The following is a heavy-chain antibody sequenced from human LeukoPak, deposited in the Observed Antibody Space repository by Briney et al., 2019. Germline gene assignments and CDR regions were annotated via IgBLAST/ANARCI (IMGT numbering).Heavy chain of an antibody. V-gene: IGHV4-34*01. CDR2: INHSGST. CDR3: AREGGDYGVDY. CDR1: GGSFSGYY. J-gene: IGHJ4*02. D-gene: IGHD4-17*01. Sequence: SETLSLTCAVYGGSFSGYYWSWIRQPPGKGLEWIGEINHSGSTYYNPSLKSRVTISVDTSKNQFSLKLSSVAAADTAVYYCAREGGDYGVDYWGQGTLVTVSS.